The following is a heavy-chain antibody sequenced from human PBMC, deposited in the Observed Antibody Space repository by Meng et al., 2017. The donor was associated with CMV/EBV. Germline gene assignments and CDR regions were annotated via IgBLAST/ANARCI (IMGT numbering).Heavy chain of an antibody. D-gene: IGHD2-2*01. CDR2: INPNSGGT. J-gene: IGHJ6*02. CDR1: GYTFTGYY. Sequence: ASAKVSCKASGYTFTGYYMHWVRQAPGQGLEWMGWINPNSGGTNYAQKFQGRVTMTRDTSISTAYMELSRLRSDDTAVYYCARVCSSTSCRGLRGYYGMDVWGQGTTVTVSS. CDR3: ARVCSSTSCRGLRGYYGMDV. V-gene: IGHV1-2*02.